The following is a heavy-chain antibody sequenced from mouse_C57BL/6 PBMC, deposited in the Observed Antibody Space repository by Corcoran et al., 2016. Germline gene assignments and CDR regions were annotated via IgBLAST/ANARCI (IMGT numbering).Heavy chain of an antibody. Sequence: QIQLVQSGPELKKPGETVKISCKASGYTFTTYGMSWVKQAPGKGLKWMGWINTYSGVPTYADDFKGRFAFSLETSASTAYLQINNLKNEDTATYFCYGSSSAWFAYWGQGTLVTVSA. D-gene: IGHD1-1*01. CDR1: GYTFTTYG. V-gene: IGHV9-3*01. J-gene: IGHJ3*01. CDR3: YGSSSAWFAY. CDR2: INTYSGVP.